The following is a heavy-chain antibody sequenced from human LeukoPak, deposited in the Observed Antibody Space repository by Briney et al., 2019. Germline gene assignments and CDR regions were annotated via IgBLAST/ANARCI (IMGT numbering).Heavy chain of an antibody. CDR2: INPSGGST. Sequence: ASVKVSCEASGYTFTSYYMHWVRQAPGQGLEWMGIINPSGGSTSYAQKFQGRVTMTRDTSTSTVYMELSSLRSEDTAVYYCARVRTRYSYGSGSYYTLDYWGQGTLVTVSS. CDR3: ARVRTRYSYGSGSYYTLDY. D-gene: IGHD3-10*01. J-gene: IGHJ4*02. V-gene: IGHV1-46*01. CDR1: GYTFTSYY.